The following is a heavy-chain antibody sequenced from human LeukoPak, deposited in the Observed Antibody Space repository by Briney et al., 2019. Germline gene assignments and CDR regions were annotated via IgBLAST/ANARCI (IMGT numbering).Heavy chain of an antibody. CDR3: ARDPSGYDFSSTYYFDY. D-gene: IGHD5-12*01. Sequence: GGSLRLSCAASGFTFSSYGMHWVCQAPGKGLEWVAVIWYDGSNKYYADSVKGRFTISRDNSKNTLYLQMNSLRAEDTAVYYCARDPSGYDFSSTYYFDYWGQGTLVTVSS. J-gene: IGHJ4*02. CDR1: GFTFSSYG. CDR2: IWYDGSNK. V-gene: IGHV3-33*01.